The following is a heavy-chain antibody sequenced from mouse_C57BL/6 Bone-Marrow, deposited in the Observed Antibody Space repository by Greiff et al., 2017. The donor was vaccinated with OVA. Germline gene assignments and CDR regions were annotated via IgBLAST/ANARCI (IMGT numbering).Heavy chain of an antibody. CDR3: ARRRYYYGSSYFYWYFDV. D-gene: IGHD1-1*01. J-gene: IGHJ1*03. Sequence: VQLQQPGAELVRPGSSVKLSCKASGYTFTSYWMHWVKQRPIQGLEWIGNIDPSDSETHYNQKFKDKATLTVDKSSSTAYMQLSSLTSEDSAVYYCARRRYYYGSSYFYWYFDVWGTGTTVTVSS. CDR1: GYTFTSYW. CDR2: IDPSDSET. V-gene: IGHV1-52*01.